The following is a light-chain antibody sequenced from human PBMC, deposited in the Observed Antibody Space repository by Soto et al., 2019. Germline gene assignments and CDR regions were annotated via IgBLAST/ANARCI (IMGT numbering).Light chain of an antibody. CDR3: QQYGGSSWT. J-gene: IGKJ1*01. V-gene: IGKV3-20*01. Sequence: EIVLTQSPGTLSLSPGERATLSCRASQSVSSSYLARYHQKPGQAPRLLIFGASSRATGIPDRFSGSGSGTDFTLTISRLEPEDFAVYYCQQYGGSSWTFGQGTKVEIK. CDR1: QSVSSSY. CDR2: GAS.